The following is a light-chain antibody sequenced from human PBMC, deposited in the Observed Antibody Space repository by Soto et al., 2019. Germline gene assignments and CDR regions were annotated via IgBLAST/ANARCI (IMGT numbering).Light chain of an antibody. CDR2: AAS. CDR1: QSVNTY. V-gene: IGKV1-9*01. J-gene: IGKJ5*01. CDR3: QQLLDSPIT. Sequence: DIQMTQSPSSLSASVGDRVTITCRASQSVNTYLHWYQQKAGQAPKLLIYAASTLESGVPSRFSATVSGTEFSLTITSLQPEDFATYYCQQLLDSPITVGQGTRREIK.